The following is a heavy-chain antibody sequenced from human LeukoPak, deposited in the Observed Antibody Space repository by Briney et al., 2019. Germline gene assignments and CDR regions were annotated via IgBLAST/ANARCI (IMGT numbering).Heavy chain of an antibody. J-gene: IGHJ2*01. D-gene: IGHD3-9*01. CDR3: AKNRAGYNWYFDL. V-gene: IGHV3-23*01. Sequence: PGASLRLSCAASGFTFSSYAMSWVRQAAGKGLEWVSAISGGGGSTYYADSVKGRFTISRDNSKNTLYLQMNSLRAEDTAVYYCAKNRAGYNWYFDLWGRGTLVTVSS. CDR2: ISGGGGST. CDR1: GFTFSSYA.